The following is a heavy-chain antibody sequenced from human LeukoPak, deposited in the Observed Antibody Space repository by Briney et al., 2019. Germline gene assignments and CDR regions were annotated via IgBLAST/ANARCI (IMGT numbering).Heavy chain of an antibody. D-gene: IGHD6-13*01. CDR1: GFTVSSNY. CDR2: IYSGGST. Sequence: GGSLRLPCAASGFTVSSNYMSWVRQAPGKGLEWVSVIYSGGSTYYADSVKGRFTISRDNSKNTLYLQMNSLRAEDTAVYYYARDEGSSSWSYAFDIWGQGTMVTVSS. V-gene: IGHV3-53*01. CDR3: ARDEGSSSWSYAFDI. J-gene: IGHJ3*02.